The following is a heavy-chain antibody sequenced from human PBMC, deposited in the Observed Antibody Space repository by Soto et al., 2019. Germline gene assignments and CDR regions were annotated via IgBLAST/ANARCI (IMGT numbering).Heavy chain of an antibody. V-gene: IGHV3-48*01. CDR3: ARRDYDYIWGSYRDAFDI. CDR2: ISSSSSTI. CDR1: GFTFSSYS. Sequence: EVQLVESGGGLVQPGGSLRLSCAASGFTFSSYSMNWVRQAPGKGLEWGSYISSSSSTIYYADSVKGRFTISRDNAKNSLYLQMNSLRAEDTAVYYCARRDYDYIWGSYRDAFDIWGQGTMVTVSS. D-gene: IGHD3-16*02. J-gene: IGHJ3*02.